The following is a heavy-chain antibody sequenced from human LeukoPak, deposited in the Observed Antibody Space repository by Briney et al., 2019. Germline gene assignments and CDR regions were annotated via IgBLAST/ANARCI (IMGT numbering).Heavy chain of an antibody. CDR3: ARIKGGTSATISY. J-gene: IGHJ4*02. Sequence: GGPLRLSCAASGFTFSGYWMSWVRQAPGKGLEWVANIDQDGSEKYYVDSVKGRFTISKDNAKNSLFLQMNSLRAEDTAVYYCARIKGGTSATISYWGQGTLVTVSS. D-gene: IGHD1-26*01. V-gene: IGHV3-7*01. CDR1: GFTFSGYW. CDR2: IDQDGSEK.